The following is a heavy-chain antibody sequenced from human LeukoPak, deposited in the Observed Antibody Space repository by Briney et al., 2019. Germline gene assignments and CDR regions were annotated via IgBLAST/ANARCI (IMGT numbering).Heavy chain of an antibody. CDR2: IIPIFGTA. CDR3: ARGVLLWFGDYYYYYMDV. V-gene: IGHV1-69*05. J-gene: IGHJ6*03. D-gene: IGHD3-10*01. Sequence: SVKVSCKASGGTFSSYAISWVRQAPGQGLEWMGGIIPIFGTANYAQKFQGRGTITTDESTSTAYMELSSLRSEDTAVYYCARGVLLWFGDYYYYYMDVWGKGTTVTVSS. CDR1: GGTFSSYA.